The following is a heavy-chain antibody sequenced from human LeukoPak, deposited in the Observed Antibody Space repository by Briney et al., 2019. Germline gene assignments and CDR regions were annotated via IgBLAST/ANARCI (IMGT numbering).Heavy chain of an antibody. D-gene: IGHD3-22*01. CDR2: INPNSGGT. J-gene: IGHJ5*02. Sequence: ASVNVSCKASGYTFAGYYMHWVRQAPGQGLEWMGWINPNSGGTNYAQKFQGRVTMTRDTSISTAYMELSRLRSDDTAVYYCAREAYYDSSGYYHYNWFDPWGQGTLVTVSS. V-gene: IGHV1-2*02. CDR1: GYTFAGYY. CDR3: AREAYYDSSGYYHYNWFDP.